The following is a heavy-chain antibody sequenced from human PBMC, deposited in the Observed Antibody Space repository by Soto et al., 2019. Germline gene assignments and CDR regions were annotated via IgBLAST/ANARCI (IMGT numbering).Heavy chain of an antibody. J-gene: IGHJ4*02. CDR2: ISGSGINT. D-gene: IGHD1-1*01. V-gene: IGHV3-23*01. Sequence: EVQLLESGGGLVQPGGSLRLSCAASGFTFNNYAMSWVRQAPGKGLEWVSWISGSGINTYYADSVKGRFTITRDNSKNTLYLQMNSLRAEDTAVYYCAKYANAETATTWGGDLDSWGQGTLVTVSS. CDR3: AKYANAETATTWGGDLDS. CDR1: GFTFNNYA.